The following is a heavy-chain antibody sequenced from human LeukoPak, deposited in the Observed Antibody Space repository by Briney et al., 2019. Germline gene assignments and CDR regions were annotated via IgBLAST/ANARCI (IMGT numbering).Heavy chain of an antibody. CDR3: AAARGYYYGSGTDYFDY. CDR1: GFTFTSSA. V-gene: IGHV1-58*01. CDR2: IVVGSGNT. J-gene: IGHJ4*02. D-gene: IGHD3-10*01. Sequence: SVKVSCKASGFTFTSSAVQWVRQARGQRLEWIGWIVVGSGNTNYAQKFQERVTITRDMSTSTAYMELSSLRSEDTAVYYCAAARGYYYGSGTDYFDYWGQGTLVTVSS.